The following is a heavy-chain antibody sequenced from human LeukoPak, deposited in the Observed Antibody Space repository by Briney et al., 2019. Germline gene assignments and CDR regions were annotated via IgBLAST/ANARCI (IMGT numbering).Heavy chain of an antibody. CDR2: IYHSGST. J-gene: IGHJ6*03. Sequence: SETLSLTCTVSGYSISSGYYWGWIRQPPGKGLEWIGSIYHSGSTYYNPSLKSRVTISVDTSKNQFSLKLSSVTAADTAVYYCARQLLYCSSTSCYMDVWGKGTTVTVSS. CDR3: ARQLLYCSSTSCYMDV. CDR1: GYSISSGYY. D-gene: IGHD2-2*01. V-gene: IGHV4-38-2*02.